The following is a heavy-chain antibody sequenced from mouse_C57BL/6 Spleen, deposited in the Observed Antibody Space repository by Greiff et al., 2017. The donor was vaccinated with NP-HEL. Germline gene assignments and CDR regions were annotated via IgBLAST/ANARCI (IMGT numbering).Heavy chain of an antibody. Sequence: QVQLQQPGAELVRPGSSVKLSCKASGYTFTSYWMHWVKQRPIQGLEWIGNIDPSDSETHYNQKFKDKATLTVDKSSSTAYMQLSSLTSEDSAVYYCARDYGLYGRQNYYGSSPLYAMDYWGQGTSVTVSS. V-gene: IGHV1-52*01. D-gene: IGHD1-1*01. CDR1: GYTFTSYW. CDR3: ARDYGLYGRQNYYGSSPLYAMDY. CDR2: IDPSDSET. J-gene: IGHJ4*01.